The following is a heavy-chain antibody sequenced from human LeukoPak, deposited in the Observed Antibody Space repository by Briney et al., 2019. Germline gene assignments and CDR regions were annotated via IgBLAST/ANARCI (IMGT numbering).Heavy chain of an antibody. CDR1: GGTFSSYA. J-gene: IGHJ3*02. CDR2: IIPILGIA. Sequence: GSSVKVSCKASGGTFSSYAISWVRQAPGQGLEWMGRIIPILGIANYAQKFQGRVTITADKSTSTAYMELSSLRSEDTAVYYCARVQANELGYCSGGSCWDAFDIWGQGTMVTVSS. D-gene: IGHD2-15*01. CDR3: ARVQANELGYCSGGSCWDAFDI. V-gene: IGHV1-69*04.